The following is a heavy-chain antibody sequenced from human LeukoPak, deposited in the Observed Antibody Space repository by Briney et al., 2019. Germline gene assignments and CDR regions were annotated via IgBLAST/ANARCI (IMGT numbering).Heavy chain of an antibody. CDR3: AHITGSDAFDV. CDR2: INHSGST. D-gene: IGHD1-20*01. J-gene: IGHJ3*01. V-gene: IGHV4-34*01. CDR1: GGSFGGYY. Sequence: SQTLSLTCGVYGGSFGGYYWSWIRQSPGKGLEWIGEINHSGSTNYNPSLKSRVTISIDTSKNQFSLKMTSMTAADTALYYCAHITGSDAFDVWGQGTMVTVSS.